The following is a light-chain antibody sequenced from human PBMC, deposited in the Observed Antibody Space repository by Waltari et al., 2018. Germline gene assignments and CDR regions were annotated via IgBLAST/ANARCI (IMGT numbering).Light chain of an antibody. V-gene: IGKV3-15*01. J-gene: IGKJ1*01. CDR2: GAS. Sequence: EIVMTQSPAPLSVSPGEGATLSCRASQSVGSNLAWYQQKPGQVPRLLIYGASTRATGIPATVSGSVSGTEFTLTISSLQSEDVAVYYCQQYDKWPLTFGQGTQVEIK. CDR1: QSVGSN. CDR3: QQYDKWPLT.